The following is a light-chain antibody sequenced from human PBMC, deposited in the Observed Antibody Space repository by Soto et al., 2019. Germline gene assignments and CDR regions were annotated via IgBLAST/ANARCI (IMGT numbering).Light chain of an antibody. Sequence: DIQMTQSPSTLSGSVGDRVTITCRASQTISSCLAWYQQKPGKAPKLLIYKASTLKSGVQSRFSGSGSGTEFTLTISSLQPDDFATYDCQHYNSNSEAFGQGTKVELK. CDR1: QTISSC. V-gene: IGKV1-5*03. J-gene: IGKJ1*01. CDR2: KAS. CDR3: QHYNSNSEA.